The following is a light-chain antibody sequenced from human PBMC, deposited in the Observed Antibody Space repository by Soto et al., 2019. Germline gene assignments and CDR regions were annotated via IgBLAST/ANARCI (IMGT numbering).Light chain of an antibody. CDR3: SSFAGSNNLRM. Sequence: QSALTQPPSASGSPGQSVTISCTGTSSDVGGYNYVSWYQQHPGKAPKLMIFEVSKRPSGVPDRLSGSKSGNTASLTVSGLQAEDEADYYCSSFAGSNNLRMFGGGTQLTVL. V-gene: IGLV2-8*01. CDR1: SSDVGGYNY. CDR2: EVS. J-gene: IGLJ3*02.